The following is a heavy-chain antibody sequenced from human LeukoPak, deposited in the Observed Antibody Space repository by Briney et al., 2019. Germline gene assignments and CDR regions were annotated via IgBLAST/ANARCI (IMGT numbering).Heavy chain of an antibody. CDR3: ARAEYCSSTSCYTSEGPYDY. V-gene: IGHV4-31*11. Sequence: SETQSLTCAVYGGSFSGYYWSWIRQHPGKGLEWIGYIYYSGSTYYNPSLKSRVTISVDTSKNQFSLKLSSVTAADTAVYYCARAEYCSSTSCYTSEGPYDYWGQGTLVTVSS. D-gene: IGHD2-2*02. CDR2: IYYSGST. CDR1: GGSFSGYY. J-gene: IGHJ4*02.